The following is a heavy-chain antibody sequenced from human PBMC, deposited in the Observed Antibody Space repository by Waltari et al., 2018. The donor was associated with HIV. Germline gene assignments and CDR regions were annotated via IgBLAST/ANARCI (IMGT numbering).Heavy chain of an antibody. D-gene: IGHD2-15*01. Sequence: QVQLVQSGAEVKKPGASVTVSCQASGYTLSGYYMQWVRPAPGQGLEWMGRIDLNSGGANYAQNFQDRVTMTRDTSISTAYMEVRSLTSDDTAVYYCARDRVSGGHDWWFDLWGRGTLVTVSS. V-gene: IGHV1-2*06. CDR2: IDLNSGGA. CDR3: ARDRVSGGHDWWFDL. J-gene: IGHJ2*01. CDR1: GYTLSGYY.